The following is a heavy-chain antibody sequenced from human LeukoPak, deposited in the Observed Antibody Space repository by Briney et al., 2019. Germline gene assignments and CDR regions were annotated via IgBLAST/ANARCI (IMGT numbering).Heavy chain of an antibody. J-gene: IGHJ4*02. CDR1: GYTFTSYG. CDR2: MNPNSGNT. CDR3: AREQPGSGSYSRFGY. Sequence: ASVKVSCKASGYTFTSYGISWVRQAPGQGLEGMGWMNPNSGNTGYAQKFQGRVTMTRNTSISTAYMELSSLRSEDTAVYYCAREQPGSGSYSRFGYWGQGTLVTVSS. V-gene: IGHV1-8*02. D-gene: IGHD3-10*01.